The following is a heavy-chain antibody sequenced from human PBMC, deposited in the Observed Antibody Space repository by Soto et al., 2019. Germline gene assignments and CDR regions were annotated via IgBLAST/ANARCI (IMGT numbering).Heavy chain of an antibody. V-gene: IGHV4-59*08. D-gene: IGHD4-17*01. CDR1: GGSISSYY. Sequence: SETLSLTCTVSGGSISSYYWSWIRQPPGKGLEWIGYIYYSGSTNYNPSLKSRVTISVDTSKNQFSLKLSCVTAADTAVYYCAGLNNDYGGNFQHWGQGTLVTVSS. CDR3: AGLNNDYGGNFQH. CDR2: IYYSGST. J-gene: IGHJ1*01.